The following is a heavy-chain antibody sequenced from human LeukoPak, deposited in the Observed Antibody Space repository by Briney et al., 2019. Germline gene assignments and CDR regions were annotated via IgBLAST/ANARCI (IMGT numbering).Heavy chain of an antibody. D-gene: IGHD1-26*01. V-gene: IGHV3-74*01. J-gene: IGHJ4*02. CDR1: GFTFSSYW. CDR3: AVGATTVFDY. Sequence: GGSLRLSCAASGFTFSSYWMHWVRQAPGNGLVWVSRINSDGSSTSYADSVKGRFTISRDNAKNTLYLQMNSLRAEDTAVYYCAVGATTVFDYWGQGTLVTVSS. CDR2: INSDGSST.